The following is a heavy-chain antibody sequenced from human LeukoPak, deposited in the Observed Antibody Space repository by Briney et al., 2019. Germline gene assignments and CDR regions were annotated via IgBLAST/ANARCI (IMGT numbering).Heavy chain of an antibody. V-gene: IGHV4-38-2*02. D-gene: IGHD3-22*01. CDR1: GYSISSGYY. CDR2: IYHSGST. CDR3: ARDGTSGYYGY. J-gene: IGHJ4*02. Sequence: SETLSLTCAVSGYSISSGYYWGWIRQPPGKGLEWIGSIYHSGSTYYNPSLKSRVTMSVDTSKNQFSLKLSSVTAADTAVYYCARDGTSGYYGYWGQGTLVTVSS.